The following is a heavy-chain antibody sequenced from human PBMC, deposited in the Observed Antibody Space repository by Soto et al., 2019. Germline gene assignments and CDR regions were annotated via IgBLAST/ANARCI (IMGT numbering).Heavy chain of an antibody. CDR3: ASEAYYYGSGRYGTGYGMAV. CDR1: GYTFTSYG. CDR2: ISAYNGNT. V-gene: IGHV1-18*01. J-gene: IGHJ6*02. Sequence: QVQLVQSGAEVKKPGASVKVSCKASGYTFTSYGISWVRQAPGQGLEWMGWISAYNGNTNYAQKLQGRVTMTTDTYTSTAYMELRSLRSDDTAVSYCASEAYYYGSGRYGTGYGMAVWVQGTTVTVSS. D-gene: IGHD3-10*01.